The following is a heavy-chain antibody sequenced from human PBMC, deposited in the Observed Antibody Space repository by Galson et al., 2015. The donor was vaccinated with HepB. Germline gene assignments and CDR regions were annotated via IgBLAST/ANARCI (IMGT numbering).Heavy chain of an antibody. CDR2: ISYDGSNK. CDR1: GFTFSSYG. J-gene: IGHJ6*02. V-gene: IGHV3-30*18. D-gene: IGHD6-13*01. CDR3: AKDTIAAAGGYYYGMDV. Sequence: SLRLSCAASGFTFSSYGMHWVRQAPGKGLEWVAVISYDGSNKYYADSVKGRFTISRDNSKNTLYLQMNSLRAEDTAVYYCAKDTIAAAGGYYYGMDVWGQGTTVTVSS.